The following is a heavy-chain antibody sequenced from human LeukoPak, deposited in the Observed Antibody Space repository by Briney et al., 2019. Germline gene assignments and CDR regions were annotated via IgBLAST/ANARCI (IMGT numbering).Heavy chain of an antibody. Sequence: ASMKLSCKASGYTSTNFDINWDRHAPGQGLEWMGWMNLNSGKTGKSQEFQGRVTMTTNTFISTAFMELSSLRSEDTAVYYWGGGYGMDVWGQGTTVTVSS. V-gene: IGHV1-8*01. J-gene: IGHJ6*02. CDR1: GYTSTNFD. CDR2: MNLNSGKT. CDR3: GGGYGMDV.